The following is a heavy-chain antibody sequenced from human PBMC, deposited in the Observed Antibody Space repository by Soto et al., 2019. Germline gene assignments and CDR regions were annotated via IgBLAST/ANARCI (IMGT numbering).Heavy chain of an antibody. V-gene: IGHV1-8*01. CDR3: ARGIAAAHYYYYGMDV. Sequence: ASVKVSCKASGYTFTSYDINWVRQATGQGLEWMGWMNPISGNTGYAQKFQGRVTMTRNTSISTAYMELSSLRSEDTAVYYCARGIAAAHYYYYGMDVWGQGTTVTVSS. D-gene: IGHD6-13*01. J-gene: IGHJ6*02. CDR2: MNPISGNT. CDR1: GYTFTSYD.